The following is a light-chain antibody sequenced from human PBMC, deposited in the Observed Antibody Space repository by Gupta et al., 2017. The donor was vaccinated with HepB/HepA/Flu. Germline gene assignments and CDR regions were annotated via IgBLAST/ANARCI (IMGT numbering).Light chain of an antibody. J-gene: IGLJ2*01. CDR2: IEGSGSY. V-gene: IGLV4-60*03. Sequence: QLVFSQSTYDSASLGSSVRPTWNTSSGHSNYIIVWHQQHPRKAPRPLMKIEGSGSYNQGSRVPFRFSGSSSAADLYLTISHLQSEDEDDYYCEARNSNSYVIFGGGTKLTV. CDR1: SGHSNYI. CDR3: EARNSNSYVI.